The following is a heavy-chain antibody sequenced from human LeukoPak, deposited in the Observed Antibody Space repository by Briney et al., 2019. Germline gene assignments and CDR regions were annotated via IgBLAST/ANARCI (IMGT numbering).Heavy chain of an antibody. Sequence: GASVKVSCKASGGTFSSYAISWVRQAPGQGLEWMGGIIPIFGTANYAQKFQGRVTITTDESTSTAYMELSSLRSEDTAVYYCARGAAGGSEAFDIWGQGTMVTVSS. V-gene: IGHV1-69*05. CDR2: IIPIFGTA. J-gene: IGHJ3*02. CDR3: ARGAAGGSEAFDI. CDR1: GGTFSSYA. D-gene: IGHD3-10*01.